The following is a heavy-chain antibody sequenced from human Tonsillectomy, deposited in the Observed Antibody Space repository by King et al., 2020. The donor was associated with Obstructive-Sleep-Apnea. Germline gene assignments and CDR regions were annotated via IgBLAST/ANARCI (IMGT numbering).Heavy chain of an antibody. CDR1: GFSFDDYA. CDR2: INWNSGSI. D-gene: IGHD3-16*01. Sequence: VQLVESGGGLVQPGRSLRLSCEASGFSFDDYAMHWVRQAPGKGLEWVSGINWNSGSIGYVDSVKGRFTISRDNAKNSLYLQMNSLRPEDTALYYCVKDRAGGVPDAFDIWGQGTMVTVSS. J-gene: IGHJ3*02. V-gene: IGHV3-9*01. CDR3: VKDRAGGVPDAFDI.